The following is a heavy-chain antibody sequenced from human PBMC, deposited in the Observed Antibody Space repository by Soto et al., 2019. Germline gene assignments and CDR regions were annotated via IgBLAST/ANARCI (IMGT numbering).Heavy chain of an antibody. CDR1: GGSFSGYY. D-gene: IGHD3-22*01. CDR3: ARAWMYGTYYYDSSGYYPRFDY. Sequence: SETLSLTCAVYGGSFSGYYWSWIRQPPGKGLEWIGEINHSGSTNYNPSLKSRVTISVDTSKNQFSLKLSSVTAADTAVYYCARAWMYGTYYYDSSGYYPRFDYWGQGTLVTVSS. CDR2: INHSGST. J-gene: IGHJ4*02. V-gene: IGHV4-34*01.